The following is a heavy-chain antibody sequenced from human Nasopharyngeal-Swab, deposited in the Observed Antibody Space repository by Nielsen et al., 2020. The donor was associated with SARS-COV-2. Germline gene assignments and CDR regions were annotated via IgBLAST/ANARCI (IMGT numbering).Heavy chain of an antibody. J-gene: IGHJ3*02. D-gene: IGHD6-13*01. Sequence: GESLKISCKASGSNFATYWIGWVRQMPGEGLWWMGLIYPGDSHTRYSPSLQGQVTISADRSITTAYLQWSSLKASDTAMYYCARLPMRAASGRRAFDIWGQGTMVTDSS. CDR2: IYPGDSHT. CDR1: GSNFATYW. CDR3: ARLPMRAASGRRAFDI. V-gene: IGHV5-51*01.